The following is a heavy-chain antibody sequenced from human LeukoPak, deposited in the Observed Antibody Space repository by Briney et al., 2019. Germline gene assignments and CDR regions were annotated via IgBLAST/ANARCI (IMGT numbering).Heavy chain of an antibody. CDR2: INHSGST. CDR3: ARGGRWLDAFDI. V-gene: IGHV4-34*01. J-gene: IGHJ3*02. Sequence: PSETLSLTCAVYGWSFRGYYWSWIRQPPGKGLEWIGEINHSGSTNYNPSLKSRVTISVDTSKNQFSLKLSSVTAADTAVYYCARGGRWLDAFDIWGQGTMVTVSS. CDR1: GWSFRGYY. D-gene: IGHD5-12*01.